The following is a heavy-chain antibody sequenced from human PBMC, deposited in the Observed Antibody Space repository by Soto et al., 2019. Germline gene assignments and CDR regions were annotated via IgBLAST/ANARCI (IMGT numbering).Heavy chain of an antibody. CDR2: IYPGDSDT. J-gene: IGHJ6*02. CDR3: ARLIYDSSGYYYGYYYYGMDV. D-gene: IGHD3-22*01. CDR1: GYSFTSYW. Sequence: SLKISCKGSGYSFTSYWIGWVRQMPGKGLEWMGIIYPGDSDTRYSPSFQGQVTISADKSISTAYLQWSSLKASDTAMYYCARLIYDSSGYYYGYYYYGMDVWGQGTTVTVSS. V-gene: IGHV5-51*01.